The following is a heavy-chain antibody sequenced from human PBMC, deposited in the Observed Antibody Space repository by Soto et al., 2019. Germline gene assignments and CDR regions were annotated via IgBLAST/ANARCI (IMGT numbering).Heavy chain of an antibody. CDR1: GFSFGDSY. J-gene: IGHJ4*02. Sequence: QVQLVESGGGLVKPGGSLRLSCAASGFSFGDSYMSWIRQSAGKGLEWLSYISGGSSYTKYAESVKGRFTISRDNARRSLFLQVNGLRAAATAIYYCAKTRVADSGYYFDHWGQGTMVTVSS. D-gene: IGHD3-10*01. CDR2: ISGGSSYT. V-gene: IGHV3-11*05. CDR3: AKTRVADSGYYFDH.